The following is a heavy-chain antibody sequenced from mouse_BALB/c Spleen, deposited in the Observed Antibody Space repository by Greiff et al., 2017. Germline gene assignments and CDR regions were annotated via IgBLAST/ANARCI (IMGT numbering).Heavy chain of an antibody. CDR3: ARLGYGSRFYAMDY. CDR1: GFDFSRYW. J-gene: IGHJ4*01. V-gene: IGHV4-1*02. CDR2: INPDSSTI. Sequence: EVKLLESGGGLVQPGGSLKLSCAASGFDFSRYWMSWVRQAPGKGLEWIGEINPDSSTINYTPSLKDKFIISRDNAKNTLYLQMSKVRSEDTALYYCARLGYGSRFYAMDYWGQGTSVTVSS. D-gene: IGHD1-1*01.